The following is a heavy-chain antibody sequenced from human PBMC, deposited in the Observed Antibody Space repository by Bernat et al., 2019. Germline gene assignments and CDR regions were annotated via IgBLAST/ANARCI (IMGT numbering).Heavy chain of an antibody. CDR1: GYTFTSYY. Sequence: QVQLVQSGAEVKKPGASVKVSCKASGYTFTSYYMHWVRQAPGQGLEWMGIINPSGGSTSYAQKFQGRVTMTRDTSTSTVYMELSSLRSEDTAVYYCARDPQGLIAVASDAFDIWGQGTMVTVSS. V-gene: IGHV1-46*03. CDR3: ARDPQGLIAVASDAFDI. D-gene: IGHD6-19*01. J-gene: IGHJ3*02. CDR2: INPSGGST.